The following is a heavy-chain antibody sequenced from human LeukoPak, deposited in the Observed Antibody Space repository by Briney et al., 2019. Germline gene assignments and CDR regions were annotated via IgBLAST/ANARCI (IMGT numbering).Heavy chain of an antibody. Sequence: GGSLRLSCAASGFTFSTYSMNWVRQAPGKGLEWVSYISSSSSTIYYADSVKGRFTISRDNSKNTLYLQMNSLRAEDTAVYYCARGIEADDYWGQGTLVTVSS. V-gene: IGHV3-48*01. J-gene: IGHJ4*02. D-gene: IGHD2-15*01. CDR2: ISSSSSTI. CDR3: ARGIEADDY. CDR1: GFTFSTYS.